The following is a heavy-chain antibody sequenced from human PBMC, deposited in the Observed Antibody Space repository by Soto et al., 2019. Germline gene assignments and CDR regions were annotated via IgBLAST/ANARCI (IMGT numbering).Heavy chain of an antibody. CDR3: VIGANFDQ. J-gene: IGHJ4*02. CDR1: GYVFTRYD. CDR2: MNPDRDKR. Sequence: QVQLVQSGAEVKKPGASVRVSCQGSGYVFTRYDVHWVRQATGQGLEWMGWMNPDRDKRGYAQKFQGRITMSVDTFTRTVYMELSSLGSEDTAIYYCVIGANFDQWGQGTLVTVSS. V-gene: IGHV1-8*01.